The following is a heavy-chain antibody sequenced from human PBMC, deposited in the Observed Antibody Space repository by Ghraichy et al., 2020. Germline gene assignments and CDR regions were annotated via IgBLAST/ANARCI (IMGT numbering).Heavy chain of an antibody. CDR1: GFTVSSNY. CDR2: IYSGGST. D-gene: IGHD1-1*01. CDR3: ARSGEVANWITQWAFDI. V-gene: IGHV3-53*01. Sequence: LSLTCAASGFTVSSNYMSWVRQAPGKGLEWVSVIYSGGSTYYADSVKGRFTISRDNSKNTLYLQMNSLRAEDTAVYYCARSGEVANWITQWAFDIWGQGKMVTVSS. J-gene: IGHJ3*02.